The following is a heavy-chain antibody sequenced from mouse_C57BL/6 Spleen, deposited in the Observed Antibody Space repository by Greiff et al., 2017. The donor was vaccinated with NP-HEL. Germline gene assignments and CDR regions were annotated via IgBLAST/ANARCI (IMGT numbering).Heavy chain of an antibody. CDR3: ARYSNYFYYFDY. V-gene: IGHV1-54*01. CDR2: INPGSGGT. D-gene: IGHD2-5*01. Sequence: QVQLKESGAELVRPGTSVKVSCKASGYAFTNYLIEWVKQRPGQGLEWIGVINPGSGGTNYNEKFKGKATLTADKSSSTAYMQLSSLTSEDSAVYFCARYSNYFYYFDYWGQGTTLTVSS. J-gene: IGHJ2*01. CDR1: GYAFTNYL.